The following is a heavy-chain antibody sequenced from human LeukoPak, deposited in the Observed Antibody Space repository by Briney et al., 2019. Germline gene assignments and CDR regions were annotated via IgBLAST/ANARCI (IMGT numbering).Heavy chain of an antibody. CDR1: GFTFSNYG. CDR3: ARDPRGPTGYDHSGRDSFDY. J-gene: IGHJ4*02. CDR2: VSSDGSID. V-gene: IGHV3-30*03. Sequence: GRSLRLSCAASGFTFSNYGMHWVRQAPGKGLEWVAVVSSDGSIDYYADSLRGRFTVSRDNSKNTMFLQFNTLRPEDTAVYYCARDPRGPTGYDHSGRDSFDYWGQGTLVTVSS. D-gene: IGHD3-22*01.